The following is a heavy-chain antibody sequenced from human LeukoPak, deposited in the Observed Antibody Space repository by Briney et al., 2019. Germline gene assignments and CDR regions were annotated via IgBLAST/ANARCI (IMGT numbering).Heavy chain of an antibody. CDR3: ARASSGNYYYGMDV. J-gene: IGHJ6*02. D-gene: IGHD6-19*01. CDR2: IYHSGST. Sequence: PSETLSLTCGVSGGSISSSNWWSWVRQPPGKGLEWIGEIYHSGSTNYNPSLKSRVTISVDKSKNQFSLKLSSVTAADTAVYYCARASSGNYYYGMDVWGQGTTVTVSS. V-gene: IGHV4-4*02. CDR1: GGSISSSNW.